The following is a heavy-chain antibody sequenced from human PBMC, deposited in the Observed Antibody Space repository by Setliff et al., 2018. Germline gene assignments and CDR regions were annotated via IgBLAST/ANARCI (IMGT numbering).Heavy chain of an antibody. Sequence: SETLSLTCDVSGISITSGHYWGWIRQPPGKGLEWIATIYRRGRTYYNPSLDSRVTISLDTSKNQYSLRLRSVTAADTAVYYCASPRRDDLDTPFDAFDLWGQGTKVTVSS. D-gene: IGHD1-1*01. CDR2: IYRRGRT. V-gene: IGHV4-38-2*01. CDR1: GISITSGHY. J-gene: IGHJ3*01. CDR3: ASPRRDDLDTPFDAFDL.